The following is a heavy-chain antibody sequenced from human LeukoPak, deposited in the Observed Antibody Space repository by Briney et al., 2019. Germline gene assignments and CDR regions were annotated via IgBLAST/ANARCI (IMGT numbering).Heavy chain of an antibody. Sequence: GGSLRLSCAASGFTFSSYSMHWVRQAPGKGLEWVSSISSSSSYIYYADSVKGRFNISRDNAKNSLYLQMNSLRAEDTAVYYCARIYCSSTSCYFGGAFDIWGQGTMVTVSS. CDR1: GFTFSSYS. CDR3: ARIYCSSTSCYFGGAFDI. J-gene: IGHJ3*02. CDR2: ISSSSSYI. D-gene: IGHD2-2*01. V-gene: IGHV3-21*01.